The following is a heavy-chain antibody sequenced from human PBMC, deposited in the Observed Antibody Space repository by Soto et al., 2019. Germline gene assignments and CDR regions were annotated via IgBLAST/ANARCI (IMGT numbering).Heavy chain of an antibody. CDR1: GASISGFY. D-gene: IGHD1-7*01. V-gene: IGHV4-59*01. Sequence: PSETLSLTCTVSGASISGFYWSWIRKSAGKGLEWIAYIYDTGISGYTPSTSYNPSLKSRVTMSVDTSKSQFSLKLTSVTAADTAVYYCARDPTRGELLYGMDVWGQGTTVTVSS. J-gene: IGHJ6*02. CDR2: IYDTGISGYTPST. CDR3: ARDPTRGELLYGMDV.